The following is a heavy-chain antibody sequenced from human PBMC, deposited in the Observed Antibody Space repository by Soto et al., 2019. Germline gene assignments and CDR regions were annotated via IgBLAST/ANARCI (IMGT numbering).Heavy chain of an antibody. J-gene: IGHJ5*02. Sequence: PSETLSLTCTVSGGSVSSNSYSWGWIRQSPGKGLEWIGTIYSSENTYYNPSLLSRVTISVDTSKDEFSLKLTSVTAADTATYYCARERFNMFRRVVTSRWSDPWGSGTLVTVSS. V-gene: IGHV4-39*07. D-gene: IGHD3-10*01. CDR3: ARERFNMFRRVVTSRWSDP. CDR2: IYSSENT. CDR1: GGSVSSNSYS.